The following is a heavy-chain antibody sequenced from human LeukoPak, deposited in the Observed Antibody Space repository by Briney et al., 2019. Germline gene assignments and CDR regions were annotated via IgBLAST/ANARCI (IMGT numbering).Heavy chain of an antibody. V-gene: IGHV3-30-3*01. J-gene: IGHJ4*02. CDR3: ARDLPYGISDYPPGI. D-gene: IGHD3-22*01. CDR1: GFTFSNYA. CDR2: ISHDRSNN. Sequence: GGSLRLSCAASGFTFSNYAMHWARQAPGKGLEWVAFISHDRSNNCHADSVKGRFTISRDNSKNSLYLQMNSLRAEDTAVYYCARDLPYGISDYPPGIWGQGTLVTVSS.